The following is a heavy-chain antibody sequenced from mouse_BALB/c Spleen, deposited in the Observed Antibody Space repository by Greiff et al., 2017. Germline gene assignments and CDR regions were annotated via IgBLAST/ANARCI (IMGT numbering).Heavy chain of an antibody. V-gene: IGHV2-9*02. J-gene: IGHJ4*01. CDR3: ARAYYRYALYAMDY. CDR2: IWAGGST. Sequence: VQLQESGPGLVAPSQSLSITCTVSGFSLTSYGVHWVRQPPGKGLEWLGVIWAGGSTNYNSALMSRLSISKDNSKSQVFLKMNSLQTDDTAMYYCARAYYRYALYAMDYWGQGTSVTVSS. D-gene: IGHD2-14*01. CDR1: GFSLTSYG.